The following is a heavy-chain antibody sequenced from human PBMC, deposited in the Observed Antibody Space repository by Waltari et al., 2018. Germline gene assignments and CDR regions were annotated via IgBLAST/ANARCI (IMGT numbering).Heavy chain of an antibody. CDR1: GFTFSSYA. CDR2: ISCSGGST. CDR3: AKGPRVLRFEPGFDY. D-gene: IGHD3-16*01. Sequence: EVQLLESGGGLVQPGGSLRLSCAASGFTFSSYAMSWVRQAPGKGLEWVSAISCSGGSTYYADSVKGRFTISRDNSKNTLYLQMNSLRAEDTAVYYCAKGPRVLRFEPGFDYWGQGTLVTVSS. V-gene: IGHV3-23*01. J-gene: IGHJ4*02.